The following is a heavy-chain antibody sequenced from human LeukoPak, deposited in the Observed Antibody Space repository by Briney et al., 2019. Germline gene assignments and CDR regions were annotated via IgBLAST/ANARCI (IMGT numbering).Heavy chain of an antibody. Sequence: GGSLRLSCAASGFTFSSYWMSWVRQAPGKGLEWVANIKQDGSEKYYVDSVKGRFTISRDNAKNSLYLQMNSLRVEDTAVYYCASPLLDYYDSSGYYSQIDYWGQGTLVTVSS. D-gene: IGHD3-22*01. J-gene: IGHJ4*02. CDR3: ASPLLDYYDSSGYYSQIDY. V-gene: IGHV3-7*01. CDR1: GFTFSSYW. CDR2: IKQDGSEK.